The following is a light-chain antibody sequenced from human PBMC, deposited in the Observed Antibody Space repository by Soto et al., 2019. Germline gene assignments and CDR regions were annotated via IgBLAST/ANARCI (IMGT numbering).Light chain of an antibody. CDR2: TNI. CDR1: SSTIGATSD. V-gene: IGLV1-40*01. Sequence: QSVLTQPPSVSGAPGQTVTTSCTGSSSTIGATSDVHWYQQLPGTAPKLLIYTNINRPSGVPDRFSGSKSGTSASLAITGLQYEDEADYYCQSHDNRLGYVFGSGTKVTVL. CDR3: QSHDNRLGYV. J-gene: IGLJ1*01.